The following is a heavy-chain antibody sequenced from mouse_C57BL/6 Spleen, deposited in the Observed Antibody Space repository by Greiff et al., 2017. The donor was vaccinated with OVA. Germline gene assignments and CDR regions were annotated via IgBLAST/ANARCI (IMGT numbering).Heavy chain of an antibody. V-gene: IGHV1-81*01. CDR2: IYPRSGNT. D-gene: IGHD3-2*02. CDR1: GYTFTSYG. CDR3: ARSGAQAIRDY. J-gene: IGHJ4*01. Sequence: QVHVKQSGAELARPGASVKLSCKASGYTFTSYGISWVKQRTGQGLEWIGEIYPRSGNTYYNEKFKGKATLTADKSSSTAYMELRSLTSEDSAVYFCARSGAQAIRDYWGQGTSVTVSS.